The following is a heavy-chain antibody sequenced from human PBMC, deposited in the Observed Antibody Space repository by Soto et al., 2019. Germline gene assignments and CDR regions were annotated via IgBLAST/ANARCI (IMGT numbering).Heavy chain of an antibody. CDR3: ARTPVDYYYDSSGYGPFDY. J-gene: IGHJ4*02. CDR2: IYSGGST. V-gene: IGHV3-53*01. CDR1: GFTVSSNY. D-gene: IGHD3-22*01. Sequence: PGGSLRLSCAASGFTVSSNYMSWVRQAPGKGLEWVSVIYSGGSTYYADSVKGRFTISRDNSKNTLYLQMNSLRAEDTAVYYCARTPVDYYYDSSGYGPFDYWGQGTLVTVSS.